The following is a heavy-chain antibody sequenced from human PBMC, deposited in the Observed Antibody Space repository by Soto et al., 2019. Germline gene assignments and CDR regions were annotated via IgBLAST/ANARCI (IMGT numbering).Heavy chain of an antibody. Sequence: SATLSLTCAVSGSSISSTSNYWGWIRQHPGKGMEWIVRIYCIANTYYNPSLKSRVTIYEDTTTTHFSLKLSSLTAADTAVYYWARNSLADDLTFGRRSQAFDTWGHGKMLTVSS. CDR3: ARNSLADDLTFGRRSQAFDT. CDR2: IYCIANT. D-gene: IGHD3-16*01. J-gene: IGHJ3*02. V-gene: IGHV4-39*02. CDR1: GSSISSTSNY.